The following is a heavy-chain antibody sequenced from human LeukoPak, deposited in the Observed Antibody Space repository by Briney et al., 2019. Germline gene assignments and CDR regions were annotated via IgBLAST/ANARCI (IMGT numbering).Heavy chain of an antibody. Sequence: KPSETLSLTCTVSGDSIISSDYYWAWIRQPPGKGLEWIGSISYTGSTYYNPSLMSRVTILIDTSKSQFSLRVSSVTAADTAVYYCARDSRYDSSGHAPWGQGSLVTVSS. D-gene: IGHD3-22*01. CDR1: GDSIISSDYY. CDR3: ARDSRYDSSGHAP. CDR2: ISYTGST. J-gene: IGHJ5*02. V-gene: IGHV4-39*07.